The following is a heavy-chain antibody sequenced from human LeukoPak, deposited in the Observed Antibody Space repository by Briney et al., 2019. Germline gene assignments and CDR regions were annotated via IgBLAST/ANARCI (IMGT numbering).Heavy chain of an antibody. Sequence: PGRSLRLSCAASGFSVSNFAIHWVRQAPGKGLEWLAVISHDGGTKHYADSVKGRFTFSRDNSNNSLSLQMNSLSAEDTAVYYCARARGRWHLLPLDFWGQGTLVTVSS. D-gene: IGHD1-26*01. J-gene: IGHJ4*02. V-gene: IGHV3-30*04. CDR3: ARARGRWHLLPLDF. CDR1: GFSVSNFA. CDR2: ISHDGGTK.